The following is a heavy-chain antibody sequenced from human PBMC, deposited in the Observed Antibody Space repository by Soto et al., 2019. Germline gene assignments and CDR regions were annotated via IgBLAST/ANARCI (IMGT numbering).Heavy chain of an antibody. CDR3: ARTKIAVAGTFDY. CDR2: IYYSGST. CDR1: GGSISSSSYY. Sequence: SETLSLTCTVSGGSISSSSYYWGWIRQPPGKGLEWIGSIYYSGSTYYNPSLKSRVTISVDTSKNQFSLKLSSVTAADTAVYYCARTKIAVAGTFDYWGQGTLVTVSS. V-gene: IGHV4-39*01. D-gene: IGHD6-19*01. J-gene: IGHJ4*02.